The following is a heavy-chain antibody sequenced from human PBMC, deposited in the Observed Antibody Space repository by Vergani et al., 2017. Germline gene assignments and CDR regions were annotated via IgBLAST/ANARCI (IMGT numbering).Heavy chain of an antibody. Sequence: QVQLQESGPGLVKPSETLSLTCTVSGGSISSYYWSWIRQPPGKGLEWIGYIYYSGSTNYNPSLTSRVTISVDTSKNQFSLKLSSVTAADTAVYYCARDRLRYLDYWGQGTLVTVSS. J-gene: IGHJ4*02. D-gene: IGHD4-17*01. CDR2: IYYSGST. CDR3: ARDRLRYLDY. CDR1: GGSISSYY. V-gene: IGHV4-59*01.